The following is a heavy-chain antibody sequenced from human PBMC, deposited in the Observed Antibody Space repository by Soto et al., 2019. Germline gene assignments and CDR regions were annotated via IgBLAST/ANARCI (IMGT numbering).Heavy chain of an antibody. CDR2: LSDDGSKI. J-gene: IGHJ3*02. CDR3: AKDQTHAFDI. CDR1: GFTFSTYG. Sequence: QVQLVESGGGVVQPGRSLRLSCAASGFTFSTYGMYWVRQAPGKGLEWVAVLSDDGSKIYYADSVKGRFTISRDNSKNTLYLQINSLRAEDTAVYYCAKDQTHAFDIWGQGTMVTVSS. V-gene: IGHV3-30*18.